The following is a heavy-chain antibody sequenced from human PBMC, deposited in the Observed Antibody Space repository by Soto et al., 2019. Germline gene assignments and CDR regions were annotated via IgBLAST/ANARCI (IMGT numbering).Heavy chain of an antibody. Sequence: QVQLQESGPGLVKPSETLSLTCTVSGGSISSYYWSWIRQPPGKGLEWIGYIYYSGSTNYNPSLKSRVXXSXDXXKNQFSLELSSVTAADTAVYYCARQVVVVVAGFDPWGQGTLVTVSS. V-gene: IGHV4-59*08. J-gene: IGHJ5*02. CDR3: ARQVVVVVAGFDP. CDR1: GGSISSYY. CDR2: IYYSGST. D-gene: IGHD2-15*01.